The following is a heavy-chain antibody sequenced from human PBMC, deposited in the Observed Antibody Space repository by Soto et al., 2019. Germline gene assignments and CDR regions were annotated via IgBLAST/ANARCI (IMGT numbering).Heavy chain of an antibody. CDR3: ARGRGMYYYYGMDV. CDR2: IYYSGST. CDR1: GGSVSSGSYY. Sequence: PSETLSLTCTVSGGSVSSGSYYWSWIRQPPGKGLEWIGYIYYSGSTNYNPSLKSRVTISVDTSKNQFSLKLSSVTAADTAVYYCARGRGMYYYYGMDVWGQGTTVTVSS. J-gene: IGHJ6*02. V-gene: IGHV4-61*01. D-gene: IGHD2-15*01.